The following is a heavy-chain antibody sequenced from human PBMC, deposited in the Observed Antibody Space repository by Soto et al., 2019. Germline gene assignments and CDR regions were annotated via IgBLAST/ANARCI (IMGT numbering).Heavy chain of an antibody. CDR2: VSTSGRST. V-gene: IGHV3-64D*06. J-gene: IGHJ4*02. CDR3: VKQAHGLDGVAFDY. Sequence: GGSLRLSCSASGFIFSESTIYWVRQVPGKGLEAISAVSTSGRSTYYADSVKDRFTISRDNSKNTLFLRMGSLRPEDTAIYYCVKQAHGLDGVAFDYWGQETQVTVSS. D-gene: IGHD2-15*01. CDR1: GFIFSEST.